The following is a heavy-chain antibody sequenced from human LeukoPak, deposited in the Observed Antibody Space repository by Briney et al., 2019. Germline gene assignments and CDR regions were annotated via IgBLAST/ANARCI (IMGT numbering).Heavy chain of an antibody. Sequence: GGSLRFSCAASGFTVSSNYMSWVRQAPGNGLEWVSVIYSGGSTYYADSVKGRFTISRHNSKNTLYLQMNSLRAEDTAVYYCARFPSYYYGMDVWGQGTTVTVSS. CDR2: IYSGGST. CDR1: GFTVSSNY. CDR3: ARFPSYYYGMDV. V-gene: IGHV3-53*04. J-gene: IGHJ6*02.